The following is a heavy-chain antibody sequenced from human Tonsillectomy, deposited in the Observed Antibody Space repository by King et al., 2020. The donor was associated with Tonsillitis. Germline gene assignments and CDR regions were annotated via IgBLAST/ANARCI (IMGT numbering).Heavy chain of an antibody. Sequence: VQLVESGGGLVKPGESLRLSCAASGFTFSSYSMNWVRQAPGKGLEWVSSISSSSIYIYYADSVKGRFTISRDNAKNSLSLQMNSLRAEDTAVYYCAGDIRPPYYIDYWGQGTLVTVSS. CDR3: AGDIRPPYYIDY. CDR1: GFTFSSYS. J-gene: IGHJ4*02. V-gene: IGHV3-21*01. CDR2: ISSSSIYI. D-gene: IGHD1-14*01.